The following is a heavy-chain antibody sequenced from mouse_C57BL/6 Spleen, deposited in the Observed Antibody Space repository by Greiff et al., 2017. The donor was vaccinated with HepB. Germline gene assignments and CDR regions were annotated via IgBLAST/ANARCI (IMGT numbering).Heavy chain of an antibody. CDR1: GFSLTSYG. J-gene: IGHJ3*01. V-gene: IGHV2-5*01. D-gene: IGHD1-1*01. CDR3: ANHYGSSYGWFAY. Sequence: QVHVKQSGPGLVQPSQSLSITCTVSGFSLTSYGVHWVRQSPGKGLEWLGVIWRGGSTDYNAAFMSRLSITKDNSKSQVFFKMNSLQADDTAIYYCANHYGSSYGWFAYWGQGTLVTVSA. CDR2: IWRGGST.